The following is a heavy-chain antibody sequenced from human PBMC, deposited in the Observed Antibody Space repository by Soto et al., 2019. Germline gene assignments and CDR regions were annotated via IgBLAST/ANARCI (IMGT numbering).Heavy chain of an antibody. CDR1: GGSISSYC. CDR3: ARGGGNSYGYSDF. Sequence: PSETLSLTCTVSGGSISSYCWSWIRQPPGKGLEWIGCIYYSQYNPSLSGSTQYNPSLKSRLTISGDTSKNQFSLRLTSVTAADTALYYCARGGGNSYGYSDFWGQGTLVTVSS. V-gene: IGHV4-59*01. J-gene: IGHJ4*02. D-gene: IGHD5-18*01. CDR2: IYYSQYNPSLSGST.